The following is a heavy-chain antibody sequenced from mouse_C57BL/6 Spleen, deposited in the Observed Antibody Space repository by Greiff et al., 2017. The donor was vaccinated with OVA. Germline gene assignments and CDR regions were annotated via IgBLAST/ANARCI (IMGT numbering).Heavy chain of an antibody. D-gene: IGHD3-2*02. CDR1: GFNIKDYY. CDR2: IDPEDGET. CDR3: ATAAQADFDY. Sequence: EVQLQQSGAELVKPGASVKLSCTASGFNIKDYYMHWVKQRTEQGLEWIGRIDPEDGETKYAPKVQGKGTITADTSSNTAYLQLSSLTSEDTAVYSCATAAQADFDYWGQGTTLTVSS. J-gene: IGHJ2*01. V-gene: IGHV14-2*01.